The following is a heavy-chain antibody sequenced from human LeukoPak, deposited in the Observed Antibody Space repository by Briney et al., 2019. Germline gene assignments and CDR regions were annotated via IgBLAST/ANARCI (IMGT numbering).Heavy chain of an antibody. Sequence: GESLKISCKGSGYSFTSYWIGWVRQMPGKGLEWMGIIYPGDSDTRYSPSFQGQVTISADKSISTAYLQWSSLKASDTAMYYCARLGYDILTGYLYYYMDVSGKGTTVTVSS. V-gene: IGHV5-51*01. CDR3: ARLGYDILTGYLYYYMDV. CDR2: IYPGDSDT. J-gene: IGHJ6*03. D-gene: IGHD3-9*01. CDR1: GYSFTSYW.